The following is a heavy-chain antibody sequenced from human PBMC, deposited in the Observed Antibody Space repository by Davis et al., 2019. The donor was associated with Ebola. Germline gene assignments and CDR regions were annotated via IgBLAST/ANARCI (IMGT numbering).Heavy chain of an antibody. J-gene: IGHJ6*03. V-gene: IGHV4-39*07. Sequence: PSETLSLTCTVSGGSISSSDYYWGWIRQPQGKGLEWIGSIYYSGSTYYNPSLNSRVTITVDTSKNQFSLKLSSVTAADTAVYYCARDVKQFVPYYYYYMDVWGKGTTVTVSS. CDR1: GGSISSSDYY. D-gene: IGHD6-6*01. CDR3: ARDVKQFVPYYYYYMDV. CDR2: IYYSGST.